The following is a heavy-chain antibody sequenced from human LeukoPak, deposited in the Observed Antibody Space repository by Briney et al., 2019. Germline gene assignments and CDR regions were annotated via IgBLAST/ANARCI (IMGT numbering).Heavy chain of an antibody. CDR2: IIPIFGTA. V-gene: IGHV1-69*13. J-gene: IGHJ6*02. CDR3: ARVLFRVTTGYYYYYGMDV. Sequence: SVKVSCKASGGTFSSYAISWVRQAPGQGLEWMGGIIPIFGTANYAQKFQGRVTITANESTSTAYMELSSLRSEDTAVYYCARVLFRVTTGYYYYYGMDVWGQGTTVTVSS. CDR1: GGTFSSYA. D-gene: IGHD4-17*01.